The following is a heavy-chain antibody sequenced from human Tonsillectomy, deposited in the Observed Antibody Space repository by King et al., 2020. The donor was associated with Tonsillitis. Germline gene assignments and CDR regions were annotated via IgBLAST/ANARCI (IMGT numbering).Heavy chain of an antibody. J-gene: IGHJ4*02. CDR1: GYPFSTYH. CDR3: ARDRDGYILPFDY. CDR2: INPSGDNT. Sequence: QLVQSGAEVRKPGASVKVSCKASGYPFSTYHIHWVRQAPGQGLEWMGIINPSGDNTYYAQKFQDRVTMTSDTSTSTVYMDLSRLSSEDTAIYYCARDRDGYILPFDYSGQGALVTVSS. D-gene: IGHD5-24*01. V-gene: IGHV1-46*01.